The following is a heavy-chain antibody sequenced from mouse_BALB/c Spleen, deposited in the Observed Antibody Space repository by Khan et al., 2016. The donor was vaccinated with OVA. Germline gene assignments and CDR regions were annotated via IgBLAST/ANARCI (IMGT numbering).Heavy chain of an antibody. J-gene: IGHJ4*01. V-gene: IGHV9-3-1*01. CDR3: ARPPYFSYTLDH. CDR2: INTYTGEP. CDR1: GYTFTNYG. Sequence: QVQLKQSGPELKKPGETVKISCKASGYTFTNYGMNWVKQSPGKALKWMGWINTYTGEPTYADDFKGRFAFSLETSASTAYLQISHLKNEDTATXFCARPPYFSYTLDHWGPGTSVTVSS. D-gene: IGHD2-10*01.